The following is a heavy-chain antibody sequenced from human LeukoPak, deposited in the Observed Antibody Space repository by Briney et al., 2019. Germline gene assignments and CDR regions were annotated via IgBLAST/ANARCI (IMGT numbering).Heavy chain of an antibody. CDR3: VKDFVVVPGLVNYFDY. CDR1: GFSFSNYA. J-gene: IGHJ4*02. D-gene: IGHD2-2*01. Sequence: GGSLRLSCAASGFSFSNYAMSWVRQGPGKGLEWVSAIGGSIGSTFYTDSVKGRFTISRDNSKNTLSLQMNSLRVEDAAVYYCVKDFVVVPGLVNYFDYWGQGTLVTVSS. V-gene: IGHV3-23*01. CDR2: IGGSIGST.